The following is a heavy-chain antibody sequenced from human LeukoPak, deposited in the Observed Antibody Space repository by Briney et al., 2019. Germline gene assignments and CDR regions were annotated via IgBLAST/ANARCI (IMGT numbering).Heavy chain of an antibody. D-gene: IGHD3-10*01. V-gene: IGHV1-2*02. CDR2: INPNSGGT. CDR3: ARGGSGSYFSWLDP. CDR1: GYIFTGYY. Sequence: GASVKVSWKASGYIFTGYYIHWVRQAPGQGLECMGWINPNSGGTNYAQKFQGRVTMTRDTSISTAYRELSRLRSDDTAVYYCARGGSGSYFSWLDPWGQGTLVTVSS. J-gene: IGHJ5*02.